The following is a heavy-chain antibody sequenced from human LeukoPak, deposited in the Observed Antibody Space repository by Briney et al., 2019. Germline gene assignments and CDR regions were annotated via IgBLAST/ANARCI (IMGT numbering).Heavy chain of an antibody. CDR2: ISSDGSIK. J-gene: IGHJ4*02. CDR3: VKEYHSRGFGAYFDY. D-gene: IGHD3-3*01. CDR1: KFTFSHYG. Sequence: GGSLRLSCTASKFTFSHYGMQWVRQAPGKGLEWVAVISSDGSIKVYADSVKGRFTLSRDNFINTVDLQMNSLRAEDTAVYYCVKEYHSRGFGAYFDYWGQGTLVTVSS. V-gene: IGHV3-30*18.